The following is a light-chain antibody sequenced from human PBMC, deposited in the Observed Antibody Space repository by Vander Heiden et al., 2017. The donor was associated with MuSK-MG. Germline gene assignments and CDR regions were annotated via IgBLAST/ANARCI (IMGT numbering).Light chain of an antibody. CDR1: SLRSYS. CDR2: ATN. J-gene: IGLJ2*01. V-gene: IGLV3-19*01. Sequence: SSELTQDPAVSVALGQTVRITCHGDSLRSYSESWYQQKPGQAPVVVIYATNKRPSGIPDRFSGSSSGNTASLTITATQAEDEADYYCNSRDSSDQHPHVVFGGGTKLTVL. CDR3: NSRDSSDQHPHVV.